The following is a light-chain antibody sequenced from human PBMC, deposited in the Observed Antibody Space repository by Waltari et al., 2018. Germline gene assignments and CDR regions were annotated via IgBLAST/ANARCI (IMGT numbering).Light chain of an antibody. Sequence: QSALTQPRSVSGSPGQSVTISCTGTSNDIGFSNYVSWYQQHPGKAPKVLDYDVTKRPSGVPDRVSGSKAGNTASLTISGLQAEDEADYYCCSYGGSYTWLFGGGTWLTVL. CDR3: CSYGGSYTWL. CDR2: DVT. CDR1: SNDIGFSNY. V-gene: IGLV2-11*01. J-gene: IGLJ3*02.